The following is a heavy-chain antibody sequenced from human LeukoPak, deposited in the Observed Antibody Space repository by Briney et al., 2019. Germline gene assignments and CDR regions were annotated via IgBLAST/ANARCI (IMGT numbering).Heavy chain of an antibody. J-gene: IGHJ6*03. Sequence: PGGSLRLSCAASGFTFSSYAMHWVRQAPGKGLEWVASIRYDGNNEYYADSVKGRFTISRDNSKNTLYLQMNSLRVEDTAVYNCAKDGGPRFGVGYYYMDVWGKGTTVTVSS. CDR1: GFTFSSYA. V-gene: IGHV3-30*02. D-gene: IGHD2-8*01. CDR3: AKDGGPRFGVGYYYMDV. CDR2: IRYDGNNE.